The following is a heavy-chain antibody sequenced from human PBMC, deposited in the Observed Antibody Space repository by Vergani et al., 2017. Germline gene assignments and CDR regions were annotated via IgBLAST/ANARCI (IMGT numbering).Heavy chain of an antibody. CDR2: INAGNGNT. V-gene: IGHV1-3*01. Sequence: QVQLVQSGAEVKKPGASVKVSCKASGYTFTSYAMHWVRQAPGQRLEWMGWINAGNGNTKYSQKFQGRVTITRDTSASTAYMELSSLRSEDTAVYYCARGQPHSYYYYYYMDVWGKGTTVTVSS. CDR1: GYTFTSYA. CDR3: ARGQPHSYYYYYYMDV. D-gene: IGHD2-15*01. J-gene: IGHJ6*03.